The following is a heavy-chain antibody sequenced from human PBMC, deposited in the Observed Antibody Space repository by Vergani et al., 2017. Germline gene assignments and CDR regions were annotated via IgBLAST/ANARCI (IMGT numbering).Heavy chain of an antibody. Sequence: EVQLVESGGGLVKPGGSLRLSCAASGFTFTNFAMTWVRQAPGEGLEWVSGISGSGGFTYYADSVKGRFTISRDNSKNTMFLQMNNLRAEDTAVYYCANWAGYESSGYWQGPFDYWGQGTLVTVSS. V-gene: IGHV3-23*04. CDR3: ANWAGYESSGYWQGPFDY. J-gene: IGHJ4*02. D-gene: IGHD3-22*01. CDR1: GFTFTNFA. CDR2: ISGSGGFT.